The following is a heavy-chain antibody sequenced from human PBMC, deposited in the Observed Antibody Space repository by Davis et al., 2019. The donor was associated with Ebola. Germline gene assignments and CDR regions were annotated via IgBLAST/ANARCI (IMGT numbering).Heavy chain of an antibody. Sequence: PGGSLRLSCAASGFSFSAFGMHWVRQAPGKGLEWVALIWYDGTKQYYADSVKGRFTISRDNSKNTLYLQMNSLRAEDTAVYYCAREGEEVSFGYWGQGTLVTVSS. CDR3: AREGEEVSFGY. CDR2: IWYDGTKQ. CDR1: GFSFSAFG. V-gene: IGHV3-33*01. J-gene: IGHJ4*02. D-gene: IGHD3-16*01.